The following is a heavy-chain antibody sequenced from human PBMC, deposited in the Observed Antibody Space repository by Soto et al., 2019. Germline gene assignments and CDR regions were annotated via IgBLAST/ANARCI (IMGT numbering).Heavy chain of an antibody. CDR3: ARARYGGYYDH. Sequence: GGSLRLSCAASGFTFSTYDMHWVRQVTGNGLEWVSAIGTGGDTYYPGSVKGRFTISRENGKNSLYLQMNSLRAGDTAVYYCARARYGGYYDHWGQGILVTVSS. J-gene: IGHJ4*02. CDR2: IGTGGDT. CDR1: GFTFSTYD. V-gene: IGHV3-13*01. D-gene: IGHD5-12*01.